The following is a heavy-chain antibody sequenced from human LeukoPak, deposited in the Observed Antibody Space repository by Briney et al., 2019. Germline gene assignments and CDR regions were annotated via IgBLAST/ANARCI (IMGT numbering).Heavy chain of an antibody. D-gene: IGHD2-21*02. CDR2: MNPNSGNT. Sequence: ASVKVSCKASGYTFTGYDINWVRQATGQGLEWMGWMNPNSGNTGYAQKFQGRVTMTRDTSTSTVYMELSSLRSEDTAVYYCARTNCGGDCYSPVYYFDYWGQGTLVTVSS. V-gene: IGHV1-8*01. CDR1: GYTFTGYD. CDR3: ARTNCGGDCYSPVYYFDY. J-gene: IGHJ4*02.